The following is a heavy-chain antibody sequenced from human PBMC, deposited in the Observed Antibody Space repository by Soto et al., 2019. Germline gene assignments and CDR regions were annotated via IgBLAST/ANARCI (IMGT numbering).Heavy chain of an antibody. V-gene: IGHV3-33*01. CDR3: AREGYCTNGVCHYFDY. D-gene: IGHD2-8*01. CDR1: GLTFSSYG. J-gene: IGHJ4*02. CDR2: IWYDGSNK. Sequence: QVELVESGGGVVQPGRSLRLSCAASGLTFSSYGMHWVRQAPGKGLECVAVIWYDGSNKYYADSVKGRFTISRDNSKNTLYLQMNSLRAEDTAVYYCAREGYCTNGVCHYFDYWGQGTLVTVSS.